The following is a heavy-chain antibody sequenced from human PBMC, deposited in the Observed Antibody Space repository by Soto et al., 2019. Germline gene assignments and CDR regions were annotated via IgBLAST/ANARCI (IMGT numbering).Heavy chain of an antibody. CDR1: GFTFSSYA. CDR3: ARDPRGELPRRD. Sequence: QSGGSLRLSCAASGFTFSSYAMHWVRQAPGKGLEWVAVISYDGSNKYYADSVKGRFTISRDNSKNTLYLQMNSLRAEDTAVYYCARDPRGELPRRDWGQGTLVTVSS. V-gene: IGHV3-30-3*01. D-gene: IGHD1-26*01. J-gene: IGHJ4*02. CDR2: ISYDGSNK.